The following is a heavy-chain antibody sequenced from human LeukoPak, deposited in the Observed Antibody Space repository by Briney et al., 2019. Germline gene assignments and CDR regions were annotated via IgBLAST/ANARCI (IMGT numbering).Heavy chain of an antibody. CDR3: ARERVGATNFDY. J-gene: IGHJ4*02. Sequence: GASVKVSCKASGYTFTGYYMHWVRQAPGQGLEWMGWINPNSGGTNYAQKLQGRVTMTTDTSTSTAYMELRSLRSDDTAVYYCARERVGATNFDYWGQGTLVTVSS. D-gene: IGHD1-26*01. CDR2: INPNSGGT. CDR1: GYTFTGYY. V-gene: IGHV1-2*02.